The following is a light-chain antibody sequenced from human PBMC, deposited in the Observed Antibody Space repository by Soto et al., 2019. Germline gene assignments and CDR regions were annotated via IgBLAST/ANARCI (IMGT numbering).Light chain of an antibody. Sequence: HSFLTQPVSVSECPGQSITISCTGTSSDVGGYNYGSWYQQHPGKAPKLMIYEVSNRPSGVSNRFSGSKAGNTASLPISALQAEDAADYYCSSYTSSSGVFGTGTKGTVL. J-gene: IGLJ1*01. V-gene: IGLV2-14*01. CDR3: SSYTSSSGV. CDR1: SSDVGGYNY. CDR2: EVS.